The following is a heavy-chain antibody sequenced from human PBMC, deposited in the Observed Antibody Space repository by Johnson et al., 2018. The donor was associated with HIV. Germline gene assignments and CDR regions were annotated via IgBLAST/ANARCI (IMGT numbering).Heavy chain of an antibody. CDR3: ATADRDAFDI. CDR2: IYTDGST. CDR1: GFTVSSNY. V-gene: IGHV3-53*01. J-gene: IGHJ3*02. Sequence: VQLVESGGGLVKPGGSLRLSCAVSGFTVSSNYMSWVRQAPGKGLEWVSVIYTDGSTYYTDSVKGRFTISRDNSKNTLFLQMNSLRAEDTGVYYCATADRDAFDIWGQGTMVIVSS.